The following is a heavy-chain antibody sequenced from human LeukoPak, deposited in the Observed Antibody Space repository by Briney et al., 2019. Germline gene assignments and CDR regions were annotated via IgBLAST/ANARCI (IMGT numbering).Heavy chain of an antibody. Sequence: KHSQTLSLTCAISGDSVSSNHAVWNWIRQSPSRGLEWLGKTYYRSKWLNDSAVSVKSRITINPDTSKNQISLQLNSVTPEDTAVYYCARSPWGGALDIWGQGTTVAVSS. CDR3: ARSPWGGALDI. CDR2: TYYRSKWLN. D-gene: IGHD3-16*01. J-gene: IGHJ3*02. CDR1: GDSVSSNHAV. V-gene: IGHV6-1*01.